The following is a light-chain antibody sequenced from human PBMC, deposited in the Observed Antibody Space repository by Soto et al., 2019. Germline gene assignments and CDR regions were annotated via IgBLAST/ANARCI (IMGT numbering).Light chain of an antibody. Sequence: QSALTQPASVSGSPGQSITISCTGTSGDVGGYNYVCWYQQHPGKAPKVMIYDVSNRPSGVSNRFSGSKSGNTASLTISGLQPEDEADYYCSSYTSTGTLFGTGTKLTVL. J-gene: IGLJ1*01. CDR3: SSYTSTGTL. CDR1: SGDVGGYNY. V-gene: IGLV2-14*01. CDR2: DVS.